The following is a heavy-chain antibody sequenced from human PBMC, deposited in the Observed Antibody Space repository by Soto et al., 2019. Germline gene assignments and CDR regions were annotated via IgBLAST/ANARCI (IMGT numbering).Heavy chain of an antibody. CDR2: IYYSGST. Sequence: QVQLQESGPGLVKPSETLSLTCTVSGGSISSYYWSWIRQPPGKGLEWIGYIYYSGSTNYNLSLKSRVTISVDASMIRFSLRLSSVTAADLSVYYWARGDYGDFPHYYYYMDVWGKGTTVTVSS. J-gene: IGHJ6*03. V-gene: IGHV4-59*01. D-gene: IGHD4-17*01. CDR3: ARGDYGDFPHYYYYMDV. CDR1: GGSISSYY.